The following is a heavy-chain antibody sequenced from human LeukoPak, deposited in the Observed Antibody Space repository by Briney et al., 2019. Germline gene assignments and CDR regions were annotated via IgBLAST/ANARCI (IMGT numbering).Heavy chain of an antibody. D-gene: IGHD6-13*01. CDR3: ACSWYNAFDI. V-gene: IGHV3-30*03. Sequence: GGSLRLSCAASGFTFSSYGMHWVRQAPGKGLEWVAVISYDGSNKYYADSVKGRFTISRDNSKNTLYLQMNSLRADDTAVYYCACSWYNAFDIWGQGTMVTVSS. CDR1: GFTFSSYG. J-gene: IGHJ3*02. CDR2: ISYDGSNK.